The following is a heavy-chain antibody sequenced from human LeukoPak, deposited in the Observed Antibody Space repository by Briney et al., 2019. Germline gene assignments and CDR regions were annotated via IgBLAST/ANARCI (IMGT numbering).Heavy chain of an antibody. CDR1: GIRFTTHW. CDR2: IRQDGGEK. D-gene: IGHD3-3*01. CDR3: ASAYASYDFWSGYENFDF. J-gene: IGHJ4*02. V-gene: IGHV3-7*01. Sequence: GGSLRLSCAASGIRFTTHWMNWVRQAPGKGLEWVASIRQDGGEKKYVDSVKGRFTISRDIAQNSLFLQMNSLRAEDTAVYYCASAYASYDFWSGYENFDFWGQGTLVTVSS.